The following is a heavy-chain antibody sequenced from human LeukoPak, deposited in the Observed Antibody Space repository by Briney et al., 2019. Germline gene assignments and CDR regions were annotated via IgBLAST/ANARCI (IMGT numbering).Heavy chain of an antibody. V-gene: IGHV5-51*01. CDR1: GGSISSYY. D-gene: IGHD5-24*01. J-gene: IGHJ4*02. CDR2: IYPGDSDT. Sequence: ETLSLTCTVSGGSISSYYWSWIRQPPGKGLEWMGIIYPGDSDTRYSPSFQGQVTISADKSISTAYLQWSSLKASDTAMYYCARHLRRVPFDYWGQGSLVTVSS. CDR3: ARHLRRVPFDY.